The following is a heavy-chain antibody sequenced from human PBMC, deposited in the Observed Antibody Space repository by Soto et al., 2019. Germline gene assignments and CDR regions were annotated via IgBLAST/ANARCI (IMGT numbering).Heavy chain of an antibody. D-gene: IGHD5-18*01. V-gene: IGHV4-59*01. CDR1: GVSISSFY. Sequence: SETLSLTCSVSGVSISSFYWSWIRQPPGKGLEWIGYIYYSGGTNYNPSFQSRVTISTDTPNNQFSLRLSSVTAADTAVYYCARVRGGNSYGFGGVDYWGHGTLVTVSS. CDR2: IYYSGGT. CDR3: ARVRGGNSYGFGGVDY. J-gene: IGHJ4*01.